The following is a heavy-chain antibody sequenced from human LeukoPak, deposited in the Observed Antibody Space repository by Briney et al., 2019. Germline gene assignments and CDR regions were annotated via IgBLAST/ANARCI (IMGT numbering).Heavy chain of an antibody. V-gene: IGHV3-30*04. D-gene: IGHD3-22*01. Sequence: PGRSLRLSCAASGFTFSSYAMHWVRQAPGKGLEWVAVISYDGSNKYYADSVKGRFTISRDNSKNTLYLQMNSLRAEDTAVYYCARDPSYYDSSGWFDYWGQGTLVIVSS. CDR3: ARDPSYYDSSGWFDY. CDR1: GFTFSSYA. J-gene: IGHJ4*02. CDR2: ISYDGSNK.